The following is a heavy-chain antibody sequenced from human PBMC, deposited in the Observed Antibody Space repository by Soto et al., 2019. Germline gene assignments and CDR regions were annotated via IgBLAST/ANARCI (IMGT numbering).Heavy chain of an antibody. CDR3: ARVVVAGTNWFDP. CDR2: IIPIFGTA. CDR1: GGTFSSYA. D-gene: IGHD6-19*01. J-gene: IGHJ5*02. V-gene: IGHV1-69*13. Sequence: SVKLSCRASGGTFSSYAISWVRRGPGQGLEWMGGIIPIFGTASYAQKFQGRVTITADESTSTAYMELSSLRSEDTAVYYCARVVVAGTNWFDPWGQGTLVTVSS.